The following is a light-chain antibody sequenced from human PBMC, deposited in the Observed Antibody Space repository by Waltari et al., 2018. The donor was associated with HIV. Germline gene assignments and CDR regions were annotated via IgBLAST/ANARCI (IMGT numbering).Light chain of an antibody. J-gene: IGLJ2*01. CDR3: ASWDDSLNGVI. Sequence: QSVLTQPPSASGTPGQRVTISCSGSNSNIGTRPVNWYPQLAGSAPKLLIYRSDRRPSGVPDRFSGSKSATSASLAISGLQSEDEATYYCASWDDSLNGVIFGGGTELTVL. CDR1: NSNIGTRP. V-gene: IGLV1-44*01. CDR2: RSD.